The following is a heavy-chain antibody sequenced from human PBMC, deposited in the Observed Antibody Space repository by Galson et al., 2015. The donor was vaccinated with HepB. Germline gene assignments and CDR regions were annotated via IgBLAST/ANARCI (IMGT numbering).Heavy chain of an antibody. Sequence: PLRLAGAASGCTVSSSSMIWVRQAPGEGLEWLSYTNTISTNIYYADSVRGRFTVSRDNAKNSLSLQMNSLRAEDTAVYYRARGLLRLIDYWGQGTLVTVSS. V-gene: IGHV3-48*01. CDR1: GCTVSSSS. J-gene: IGHJ4*02. CDR3: ARGLLRLIDY. D-gene: IGHD1-26*01. CDR2: TNTISTNI.